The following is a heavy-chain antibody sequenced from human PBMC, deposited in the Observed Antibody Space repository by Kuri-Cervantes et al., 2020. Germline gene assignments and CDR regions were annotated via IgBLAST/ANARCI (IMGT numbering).Heavy chain of an antibody. CDR3: AKSGSRSMVRGVIYYYYGMDV. CDR1: GFTVSNNY. CDR2: IYSGGST. Sequence: GGSLRLSCAASGFTVSNNYMSWIRQAPGKGLEWVSVIYSGGSTYYADSVKGRFTISRDNSKNTLYLQMNSLRAEDTAVYYCAKSGSRSMVRGVIYYYYGMDVWGQGTTVTVSS. D-gene: IGHD3-10*01. J-gene: IGHJ6*02. V-gene: IGHV3-53*01.